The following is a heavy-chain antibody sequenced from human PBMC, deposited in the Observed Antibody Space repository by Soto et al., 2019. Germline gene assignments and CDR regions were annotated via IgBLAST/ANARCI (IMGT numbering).Heavy chain of an antibody. CDR2: INPATGAA. CDR3: ARGGGVGVAGSAAFDM. D-gene: IGHD3-3*01. CDR1: GYPVTAYY. V-gene: IGHV1-2*02. J-gene: IGHJ3*02. Sequence: QLHLVQSGAVVKKPGASVTVSCSASGYPVTAYYMHWVRHAPGRGLEWMGGINPATGAAKYTQTFQGRVTMTRDTSTGTVFMELSGLTSEDTAVFYCARGGGVGVAGSAAFDMWGQGTLVTVSS.